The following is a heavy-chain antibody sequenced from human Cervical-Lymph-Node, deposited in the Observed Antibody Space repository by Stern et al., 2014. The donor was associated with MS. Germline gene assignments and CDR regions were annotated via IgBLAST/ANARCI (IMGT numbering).Heavy chain of an antibody. CDR3: AREYSSSAHPFDF. V-gene: IGHV1-69*06. CDR1: GDTFINYA. D-gene: IGHD6-6*01. Sequence: QVQLMQSGAEVKKPGSSVKVSCKTSGDTFINYAISWVRQAPGLGLEWMGGIVPIFGTSTYARKFRDRIHLTADKSSNTTYMELRSLRSEDTAVYYCAREYSSSAHPFDFWGQGTLLTVSS. J-gene: IGHJ4*02. CDR2: IVPIFGTS.